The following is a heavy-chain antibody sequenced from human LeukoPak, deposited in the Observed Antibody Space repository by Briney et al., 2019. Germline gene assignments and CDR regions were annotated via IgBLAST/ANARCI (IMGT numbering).Heavy chain of an antibody. V-gene: IGHV1-69*13. J-gene: IGHJ5*02. CDR1: GGTFSSYA. D-gene: IGHD4-11*01. CDR2: IIPIFGTA. Sequence: ASVKVSCKASGGTFSSYAISWVRQAPGQGLEWMGGIIPIFGTANYAQKFQGRVTITADESTSTAYMELSSLRSEDTAVYHCASGSNYVEFDPWGQGTLVTVSS. CDR3: ASGSNYVEFDP.